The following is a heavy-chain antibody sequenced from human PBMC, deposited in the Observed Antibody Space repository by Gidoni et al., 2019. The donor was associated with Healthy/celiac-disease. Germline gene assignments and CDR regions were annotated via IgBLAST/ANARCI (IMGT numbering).Heavy chain of an antibody. CDR2: IYYSGST. CDR3: ARASLVEYCSGGSCYSGPFDY. D-gene: IGHD2-15*01. Sequence: QVQLQESGPGLVKPSETLSLTCPVSGGSISSYYWSWIRQPPGKGLEWIGYIYYSGSTNYNPSLKSRVTISVDTSKNQFSLKLSSVTAADTAVYYCARASLVEYCSGGSCYSGPFDYWGQGTLVTVSS. CDR1: GGSISSYY. J-gene: IGHJ4*02. V-gene: IGHV4-59*01.